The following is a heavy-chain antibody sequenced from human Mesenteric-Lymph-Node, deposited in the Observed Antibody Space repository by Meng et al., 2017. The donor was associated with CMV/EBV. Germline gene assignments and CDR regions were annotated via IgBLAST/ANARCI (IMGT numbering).Heavy chain of an antibody. V-gene: IGHV4-61*01. CDR1: GGSISRAYYY. CDR2: IYYSGST. CDR3: ASGYCSSTSCYTSDY. J-gene: IGHJ4*02. Sequence: SETLSLTCTVSGGSISRAYYYWSWIRQPPGKGLEWIGYIYYSGSTNYNSSLKSRLTISVDTSKNQFSLRLGSVTVADTAVYYCASGYCSSTSCYTSDYWGQGSLVTVSS. D-gene: IGHD2-2*02.